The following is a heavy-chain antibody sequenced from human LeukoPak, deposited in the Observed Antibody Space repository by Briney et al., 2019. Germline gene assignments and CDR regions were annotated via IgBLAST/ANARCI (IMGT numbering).Heavy chain of an antibody. CDR1: GFTFRNYW. CDR2: LSGSGGST. V-gene: IGHV3-23*01. J-gene: IGHJ4*02. CDR3: AKVGSSGWYYDY. Sequence: GGSLRLSCAASGFTFRNYWMGWVRQAPGKGLEWVSGLSGSGGSTYFADSVKGRFTISRDNSKNTLYLQMSSLRAEDTAIYYCAKVGSSGWYYDYWGQGTLVTVSS. D-gene: IGHD6-19*01.